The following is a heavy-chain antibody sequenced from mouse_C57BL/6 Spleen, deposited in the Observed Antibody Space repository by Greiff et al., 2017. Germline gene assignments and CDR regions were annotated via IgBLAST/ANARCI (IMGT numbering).Heavy chain of an antibody. V-gene: IGHV5-4*01. Sequence: EVQLVESGGGLVKPGGSLKLSCAASGFTFSSYAMSWVRQTPEKRLEWVATISDGGSYTYYPDNVKGRFTISRDNSKNNLDLQMSHLKSEDTAMYYCARGTGYFDYWGQGTTLTVSS. CDR2: ISDGGSYT. D-gene: IGHD4-1*01. J-gene: IGHJ2*01. CDR1: GFTFSSYA. CDR3: ARGTGYFDY.